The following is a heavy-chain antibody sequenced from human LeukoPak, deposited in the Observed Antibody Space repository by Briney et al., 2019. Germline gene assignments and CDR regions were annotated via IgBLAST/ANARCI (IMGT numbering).Heavy chain of an antibody. Sequence: PSETLSLTCTVSGGSISSYYWSWIRQPPGKGLEWIGYIYYSGSTNYNSSLKSRVTISVDTSKNQFSLKLSSVTAADTAVYYCASSYSNYYYGMDVWGQGTTVTVSS. J-gene: IGHJ6*02. CDR3: ASSYSNYYYGMDV. CDR2: IYYSGST. CDR1: GGSISSYY. D-gene: IGHD4-11*01. V-gene: IGHV4-59*08.